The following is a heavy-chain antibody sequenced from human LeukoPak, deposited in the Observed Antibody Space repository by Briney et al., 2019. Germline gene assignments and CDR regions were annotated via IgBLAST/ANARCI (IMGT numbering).Heavy chain of an antibody. J-gene: IGHJ4*02. CDR1: GGTFSSYA. CDR2: IIPIFGTA. CDR3: ARGGLLYSYGYDY. V-gene: IGHV1-69*05. Sequence: SVKVSCKASGGTFSSYAISWVRQAPGQGLEWMRRIIPIFGTANYAQKFQGRVTITTDESTSTAYMELSSLRSEDTAVYYCARGGLLYSYGYDYRGQGTLVTVSS. D-gene: IGHD5-18*01.